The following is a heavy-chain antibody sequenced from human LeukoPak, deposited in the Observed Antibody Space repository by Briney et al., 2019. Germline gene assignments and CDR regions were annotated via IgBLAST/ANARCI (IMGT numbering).Heavy chain of an antibody. CDR2: IIPIFGTA. CDR3: ARDNQIRNAFWSGYSDWSDP. D-gene: IGHD3-3*01. V-gene: IGHV1-69*13. Sequence: GASVKVSCKASGGTFSSYAISWVRQAPGQGLEWMGGIIPIFGTANYAQKFQGRVTITADESTSTAYMELSSLRSEDTAVYYCARDNQIRNAFWSGYSDWSDPWGQGTLVTVSS. CDR1: GGTFSSYA. J-gene: IGHJ5*02.